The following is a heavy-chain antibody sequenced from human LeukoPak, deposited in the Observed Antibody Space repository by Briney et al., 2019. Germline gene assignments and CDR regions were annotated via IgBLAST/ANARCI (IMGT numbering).Heavy chain of an antibody. V-gene: IGHV3-30-3*01. J-gene: IGHJ2*01. Sequence: GGSLRLSCAASGFTFSSYAMHWVRQAPGKGLEWVAVISDDGSNKYYADSVKGRFTISRDNSNNTLYLQMNSLRAEDTAVYYCARESSRTGASPWYFDLWGRGTLVTVSS. CDR3: ARESSRTGASPWYFDL. CDR2: ISDDGSNK. CDR1: GFTFSSYA. D-gene: IGHD2-8*02.